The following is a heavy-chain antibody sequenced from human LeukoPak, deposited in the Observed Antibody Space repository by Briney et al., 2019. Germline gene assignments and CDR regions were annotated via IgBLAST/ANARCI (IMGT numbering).Heavy chain of an antibody. CDR3: ARSQYQPLVPDAFDI. CDR2: IYYSGST. J-gene: IGHJ3*02. Sequence: SQTLSLTCTVSGDSISSGGYYWSWIRQHPGKGLEWIGYIYYSGSTYYNPSLKSRVTISVDTSKNQFSLKLSSVTAADTAVYYCARSQYQPLVPDAFDIWGQGTMVTVSS. CDR1: GDSISSGGYY. D-gene: IGHD2-2*01. V-gene: IGHV4-31*03.